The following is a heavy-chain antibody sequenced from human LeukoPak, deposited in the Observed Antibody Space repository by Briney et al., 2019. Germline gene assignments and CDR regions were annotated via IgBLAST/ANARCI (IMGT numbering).Heavy chain of an antibody. V-gene: IGHV3-23*01. CDR2: IGSSGGRS. D-gene: IGHD3-10*01. J-gene: IGHJ4*02. Sequence: GGSLRLSCEASAFTFGGYGMSWVRQAPGKGLEWVSGIGSSGGRSYYADSVKGRFTISRDNSKNTLYMEMNNLRAEDTAVYYCAKCRFGVESWVDSWGQGTLVIVSS. CDR1: AFTFGGYG. CDR3: AKCRFGVESWVDS.